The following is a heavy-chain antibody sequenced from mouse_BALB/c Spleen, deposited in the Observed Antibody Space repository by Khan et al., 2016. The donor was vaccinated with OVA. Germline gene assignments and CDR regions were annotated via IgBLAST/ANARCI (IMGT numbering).Heavy chain of an antibody. V-gene: IGHV1S132*01. D-gene: IGHD2-1*01. CDR1: GYTFTSYW. CDR2: IFPGTGTT. CDR3: ARGYFGNYEFAY. J-gene: IGHJ3*01. Sequence: QVQLKQSGAELVKPGASVKLSCKTSGYTFTSYWIQWVKQRPGQGLGWIGQIFPGTGTTYSNENFKAKATLTVDTSSSTAYMQLSSLTSADSAVYFCARGYFGNYEFAYWGQGTLVTVSA.